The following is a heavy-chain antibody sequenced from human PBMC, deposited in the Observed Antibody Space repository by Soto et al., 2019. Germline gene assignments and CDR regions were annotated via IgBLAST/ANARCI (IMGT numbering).Heavy chain of an antibody. Sequence: GGSLRLSCAASGFTFSSYAMSWVRQAPGKGLEWVSAISGSGGSTYYADSVKGRFTISRDNSKNTLYLQMNSLRAEDTAVYYCESTRGYSSGWGMYYFDYWGQGTLVTVSS. CDR1: GFTFSSYA. V-gene: IGHV3-23*01. D-gene: IGHD6-19*01. CDR2: ISGSGGST. CDR3: ESTRGYSSGWGMYYFDY. J-gene: IGHJ4*02.